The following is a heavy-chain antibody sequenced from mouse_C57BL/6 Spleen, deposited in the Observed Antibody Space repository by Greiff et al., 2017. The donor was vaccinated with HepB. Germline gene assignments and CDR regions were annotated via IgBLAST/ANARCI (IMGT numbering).Heavy chain of an antibody. CDR1: GFTFSDYG. CDR2: ISSGSRTI. CDR3: ATLPEAMDY. Sequence: EVKLVESGGGLVKPGGSLKLSCAASGFTFSDYGMHWVRQAPEKGLEWVAYISSGSRTIYYADTVKGRFTISRDNAKNTLFLQMTRLRSEDTAMYYCATLPEAMDYWGQGTSVTVSS. J-gene: IGHJ4*01. D-gene: IGHD2-1*01. V-gene: IGHV5-17*01.